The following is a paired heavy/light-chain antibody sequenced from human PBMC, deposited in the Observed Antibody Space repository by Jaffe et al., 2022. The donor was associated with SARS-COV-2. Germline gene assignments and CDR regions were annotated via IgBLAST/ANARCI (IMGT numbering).Heavy chain of an antibody. V-gene: IGHV3-21*01. Sequence: EVQLVESGGGLVKPGGSLRLSCAASGFAFSTYSMNWVRQAPGKGLEWVSSISTSSSYIYYADSVKGRFTISRDNAKNSLFLQMNSLRAEDTAVYYCARGLSPMFGVVRSSSHYGMDVWGQGTTVTVSS. CDR1: GFAFSTYS. D-gene: IGHD3-3*02. CDR3: ARGLSPMFGVVRSSSHYGMDV. CDR2: ISTSSSYI. J-gene: IGHJ6*02.
Light chain of an antibody. Sequence: QSVLTQPPSASGTPGQRVTISCSGSRSNIGINTINWYQQLPGTAPKLLIYSDNQRPSGVPDRFSGSKSGTSASLAISGLQSEDEADYSCAAWDDSLNGVVFGGGTKLTVL. CDR3: AAWDDSLNGVV. CDR2: SDN. V-gene: IGLV1-44*01. CDR1: RSNIGINT. J-gene: IGLJ2*01.